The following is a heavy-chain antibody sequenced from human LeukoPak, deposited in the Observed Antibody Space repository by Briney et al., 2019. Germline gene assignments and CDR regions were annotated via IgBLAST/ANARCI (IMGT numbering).Heavy chain of an antibody. D-gene: IGHD2-2*01. CDR2: ISNDGTTE. CDR3: ATLRDIVVVATTPTDV. CDR1: GFTFSSYG. J-gene: IGHJ6*04. Sequence: GGSLRLSCAASGFTFSSYGMHWVRQAPGKGLEWVAIISNDGTTESYTDSVKGRFTISRDNFKNTLYLQMNGLRLEDTAVYYCATLRDIVVVATTPTDVWGKGTTVIVSS. V-gene: IGHV3-30*19.